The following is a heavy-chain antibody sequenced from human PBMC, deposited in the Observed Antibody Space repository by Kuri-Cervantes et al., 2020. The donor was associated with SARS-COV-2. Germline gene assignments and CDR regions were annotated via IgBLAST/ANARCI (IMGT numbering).Heavy chain of an antibody. CDR2: ISYDGNNK. Sequence: GESLKISCAASGFTFSSYGMHWVRQAPGKGLEWVAVISYDGNNKNCTASGKGRFTISRDNSRNTLYLQMRSLRTEDTAFYYCAKDRVGVLDSWGQGTLVTVSS. CDR1: GFTFSSYG. CDR3: AKDRVGVLDS. D-gene: IGHD3-16*01. J-gene: IGHJ4*02. V-gene: IGHV3-30*18.